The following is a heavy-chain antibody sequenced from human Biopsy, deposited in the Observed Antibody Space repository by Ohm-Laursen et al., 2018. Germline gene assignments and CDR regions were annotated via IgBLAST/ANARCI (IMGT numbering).Heavy chain of an antibody. J-gene: IGHJ6*02. CDR2: ISSDGTKE. Sequence: SSLRLSCTASGFGVNTYGMYWVRQGPGKGLEWVSVISSDGTKELYADSVKGRFTISRDNSRDTLYLQMSSLRAEDTAVYYCAKDRYNYTPIGGFSMDVWGQGTTVTVSS. D-gene: IGHD5-18*01. CDR1: GFGVNTYG. V-gene: IGHV3-30*18. CDR3: AKDRYNYTPIGGFSMDV.